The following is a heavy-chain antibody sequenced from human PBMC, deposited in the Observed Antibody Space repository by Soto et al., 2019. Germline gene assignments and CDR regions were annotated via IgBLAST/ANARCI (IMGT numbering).Heavy chain of an antibody. CDR1: GFTFGDYA. CDR2: IRSKAYGGTT. D-gene: IGHD1-26*01. CDR3: TRGVGATLPISIY. V-gene: IGHV3-49*04. Sequence: PGGSLRLSCTASGFTFGDYAMSWVRQAPGKGLEWVGFIRSKAYGGTTEYAASVKGRFTISRDDSKSIAYLQMNSLKTEETAVYYCTRGVGATLPISIYWGQGNLVTVSS. J-gene: IGHJ4*02.